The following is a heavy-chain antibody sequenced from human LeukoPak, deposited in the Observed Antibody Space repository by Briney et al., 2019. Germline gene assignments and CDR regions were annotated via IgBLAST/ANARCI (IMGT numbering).Heavy chain of an antibody. V-gene: IGHV4-34*01. CDR1: GGSFSGYY. CDR2: INHSGST. Sequence: SETLSLTCAVYGGSFSGYYWSWIRQPPGKGLEWIGEINHSGSTNYNPSLKSRVTISVDTSKNQFSLKLSSVTAADTAVYYCARENIVVVPAARDYYYYYYMDVWGKGTTVTVSS. J-gene: IGHJ6*03. CDR3: ARENIVVVPAARDYYYYYYMDV. D-gene: IGHD2-2*01.